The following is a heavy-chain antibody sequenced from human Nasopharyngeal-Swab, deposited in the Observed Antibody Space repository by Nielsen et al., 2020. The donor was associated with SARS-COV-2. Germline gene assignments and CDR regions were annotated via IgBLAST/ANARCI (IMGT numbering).Heavy chain of an antibody. CDR1: VGTFSSYA. Sequence: SVNVSFKASVGTFSSYAISWVRQAPGQGLEWMGRIIPILGIANYAQKFQGRVTITADKSTSTAYMELSSLRSEDTAVYYCARDPRYGSADMYSPDYWGQGTLVTVSS. J-gene: IGHJ4*02. D-gene: IGHD3-10*01. CDR3: ARDPRYGSADMYSPDY. V-gene: IGHV1-69*04. CDR2: IIPILGIA.